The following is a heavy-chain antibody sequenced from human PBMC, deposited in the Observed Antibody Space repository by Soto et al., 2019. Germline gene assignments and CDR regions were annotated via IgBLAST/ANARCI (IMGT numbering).Heavy chain of an antibody. J-gene: IGHJ5*02. CDR2: ISYTGST. Sequence: PSETLSLTCIVSGYSIRSYFWSWIRQPPGKGLEWIGYISYTGSTNYNPSLESRVAISLHTSKNQFSLKLTSVTAADTAVYFCVRQTRANWFDPWGQGTLVTVSS. CDR1: GYSIRSYF. V-gene: IGHV4-59*08. CDR3: VRQTRANWFDP.